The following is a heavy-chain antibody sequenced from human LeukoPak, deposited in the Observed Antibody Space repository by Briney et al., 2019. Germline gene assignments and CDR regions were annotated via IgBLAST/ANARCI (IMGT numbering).Heavy chain of an antibody. D-gene: IGHD6-13*01. CDR3: ARGGAGGMYNGFDL. CDR1: GFTFSSYE. Sequence: GGSLRLSCAASGFTFSSYEMNWVRQAPGKGLEWVSYMSSRGSIIFYADSVKGRFTISRDNAKNSLYLQMDSLRVEDTAVYYCARGGAGGMYNGFDLWGQGTLVTVSS. V-gene: IGHV3-48*03. CDR2: MSSRGSII. J-gene: IGHJ5*02.